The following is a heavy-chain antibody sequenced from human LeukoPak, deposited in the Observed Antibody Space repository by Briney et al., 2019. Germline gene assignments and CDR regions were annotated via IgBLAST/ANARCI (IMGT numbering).Heavy chain of an antibody. CDR1: GFTFSSYD. CDR2: IGTAGDT. D-gene: IGHD6-13*01. Sequence: PGGSLRLSCAASGFTFSSYDMHWVRQATGKGLEWVSAIGTAGDTYYPGSVKGRFTISRENAKNSLYLQMNSLRAGDTAVYYCARDRAAAGLFDYWGQGTLVTVSS. CDR3: ARDRAAAGLFDY. V-gene: IGHV3-13*01. J-gene: IGHJ4*02.